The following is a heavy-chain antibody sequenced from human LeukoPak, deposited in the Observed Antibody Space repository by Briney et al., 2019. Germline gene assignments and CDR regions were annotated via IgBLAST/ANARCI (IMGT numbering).Heavy chain of an antibody. CDR2: IYYSGST. CDR3: ASNTLQHYGMDV. V-gene: IGHV4-61*01. CDR1: GGSVSSGSYY. J-gene: IGHJ6*02. Sequence: SETLSLTCTVSGGSVSSGSYYWSWIRQPPGKGLEWIGYIYYSGSTNYNPSLKSRVTISVDTSKNQFSLKLSSVTAADTAVYYCASNTLQHYGMDVWGQGTTVTVSS. D-gene: IGHD6-13*01.